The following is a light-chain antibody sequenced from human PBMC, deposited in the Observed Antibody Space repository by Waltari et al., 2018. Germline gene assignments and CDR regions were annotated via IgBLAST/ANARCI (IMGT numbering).Light chain of an antibody. CDR1: QGFGYY. J-gene: IGKJ3*01. V-gene: IGKV1-9*01. CDR3: QQVNTYPFT. Sequence: DIQLTQSPSFLSPSVGDRVTIPCRAIQGFGYYLSWYQQKPGKAPKLLIYAASNLESGVPSRFSGSGSGTEFTLTINSLQPDDFATYFCQQVNTYPFTFGPGTKV. CDR2: AAS.